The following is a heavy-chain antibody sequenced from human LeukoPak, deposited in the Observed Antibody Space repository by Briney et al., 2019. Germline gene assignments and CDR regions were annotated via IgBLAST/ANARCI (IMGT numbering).Heavy chain of an antibody. CDR2: ISSGSSYM. CDR3: ARVVTTVVDFDY. V-gene: IGHV3-21*01. CDR1: GFTFSSYI. Sequence: GGSLRLSCAASGFTFSSYIMNWVRQAPGKGLEWVSSISSGSSYMYYADSVKGRFTISRDNAKNSLYLQMNSLRAEGTAVYYCARVVTTVVDFDYWGQGTLVTVSS. D-gene: IGHD4-23*01. J-gene: IGHJ4*02.